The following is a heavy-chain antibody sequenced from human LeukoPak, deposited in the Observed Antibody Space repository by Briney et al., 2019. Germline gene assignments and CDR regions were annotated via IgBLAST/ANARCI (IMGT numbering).Heavy chain of an antibody. Sequence: PSETLSLTCTVSGGSVSSGSYYWNWIRQPPGKGLEWIGYIYYSGSTNYNPSLKSRVTISVDTSKNQFSLKLSSVTAADTAVYYCARARGYSYLYFDLWGRGTLVSVSS. J-gene: IGHJ2*01. CDR2: IYYSGST. D-gene: IGHD5-18*01. CDR1: GGSVSSGSYY. V-gene: IGHV4-61*01. CDR3: ARARGYSYLYFDL.